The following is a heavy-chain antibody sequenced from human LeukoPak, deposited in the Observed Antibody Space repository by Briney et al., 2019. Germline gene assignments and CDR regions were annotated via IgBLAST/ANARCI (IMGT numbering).Heavy chain of an antibody. J-gene: IGHJ4*02. V-gene: IGHV3-49*04. Sequence: PGGSLRLSCTASGFTFGDYAMSWVRQAPGKGLGWVGFIRSKAYGGTTEYAASVKGRLTISRDDSKGIVYLQMNSLKSEDSAVYYCTTDRGFVVVVPAADYWGQGTLVTVSS. CDR2: IRSKAYGGTT. CDR1: GFTFGDYA. CDR3: TTDRGFVVVVPAADY. D-gene: IGHD2-2*01.